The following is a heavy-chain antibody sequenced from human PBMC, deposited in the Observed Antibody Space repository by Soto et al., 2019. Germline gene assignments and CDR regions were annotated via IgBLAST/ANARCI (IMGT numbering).Heavy chain of an antibody. V-gene: IGHV4-39*01. D-gene: IGHD4-4*01. CDR3: ARHDYSNYAGWFDP. CDR1: GGSISSSSYY. Sequence: KSSETLSLTCTVSGGSISSSSYYWGWIRQPPGKGLEWIGSIYYSGSTYYNPSLKSRVTISVDTSKNQFSLKLTSVTAADTAVYYSARHDYSNYAGWFDPWGQGTLVTVSS. CDR2: IYYSGST. J-gene: IGHJ5*02.